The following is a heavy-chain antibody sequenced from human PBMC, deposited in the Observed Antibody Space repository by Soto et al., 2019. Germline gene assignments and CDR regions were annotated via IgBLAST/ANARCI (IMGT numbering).Heavy chain of an antibody. CDR3: ARDLASGEGDY. J-gene: IGHJ4*02. CDR1: GFTFSSYA. CDR2: ISYDGSNK. D-gene: IGHD3-10*01. V-gene: IGHV3-30-3*01. Sequence: VQLVESGGGVVQPGRSLRLSCAASGFTFSSYAMHWVRQAPGKGLEWVAVISYDGSNKYYADSVKGRFTISRDNSKNTLYLQMNSLRAEDTAVYYCARDLASGEGDYWGQGTLVTVSS.